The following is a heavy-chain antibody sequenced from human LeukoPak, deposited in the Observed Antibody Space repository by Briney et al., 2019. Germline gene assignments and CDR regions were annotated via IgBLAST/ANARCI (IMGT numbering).Heavy chain of an antibody. V-gene: IGHV3-21*01. J-gene: IGHJ4*02. CDR2: IISSIGMI. D-gene: IGHD2-15*01. CDR1: VFTFTSYA. Sequence: GGTLRVSCEASVFTFTSYAMNRVRPAPGGGREWVSAIISSIGMIYYADTVKGRFTISRDNAKNSLYLQMNSLRAEDTAVYYCARASWGSAVVLAATASDFWGQGTLVTVSS. CDR3: ARASWGSAVVLAATASDF.